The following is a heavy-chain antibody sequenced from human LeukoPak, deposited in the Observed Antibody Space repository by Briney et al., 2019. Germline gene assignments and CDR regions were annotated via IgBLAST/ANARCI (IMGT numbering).Heavy chain of an antibody. CDR2: ISSSSSTI. D-gene: IGHD3-3*01. CDR3: ARDTPEYDFWSGYYKDAFDI. Sequence: ETLSLTCTVSGGSISSSSYYWGWIRQPPGKGLEWVSYISSSSSTIYYADSVKGRFTISRDNAKSSLYLQMNSLRDEDTAVYYCARDTPEYDFWSGYYKDAFDIWGQGTMVAVSS. V-gene: IGHV3-48*02. J-gene: IGHJ3*02. CDR1: GGSISSSS.